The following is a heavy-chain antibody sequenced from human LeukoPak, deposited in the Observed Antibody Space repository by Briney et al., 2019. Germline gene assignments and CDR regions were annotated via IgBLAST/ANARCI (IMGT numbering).Heavy chain of an antibody. CDR1: GGSISSYY. J-gene: IGHJ4*02. CDR2: IYYSGST. CDR3: ARLGDGYND. Sequence: PSETLSLTCTVSGGSISSYYWSWIRQPPGKGLEWIGYIYYSGSTNYNPSLKSRVTISVDTSKNQFSLKLSSVTAANTAVYYCARLGDGYNDWGQGTLVTVSS. V-gene: IGHV4-59*08. D-gene: IGHD5-24*01.